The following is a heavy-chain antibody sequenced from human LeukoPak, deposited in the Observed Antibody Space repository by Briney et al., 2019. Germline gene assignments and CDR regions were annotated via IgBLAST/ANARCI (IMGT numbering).Heavy chain of an antibody. CDR2: IYYSGGP. D-gene: IGHD6-13*01. CDR1: GGSISSSSYY. Sequence: PSETLSLTCTVSGGSISSSSYYWGWIRQPPGKGLEWIGSIYYSGGPYYNPSLKSRVTISVDTSKNQFSLELSSVTAAAPAVYYCARTYGSSGLGYFDLWGRGTLVTVSS. V-gene: IGHV4-39*07. J-gene: IGHJ2*01. CDR3: ARTYGSSGLGYFDL.